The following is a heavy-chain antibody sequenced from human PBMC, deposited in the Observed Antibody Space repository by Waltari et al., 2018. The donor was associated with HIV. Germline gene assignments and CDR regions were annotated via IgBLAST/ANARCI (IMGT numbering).Heavy chain of an antibody. D-gene: IGHD5-18*01. CDR2: IIPIFGSP. CDR3: ASASRDTAMGAFDI. V-gene: IGHV1-69*01. Sequence: QVQPVQSGAEVKKPGSSVQVSCKASGGTFSNSAINWVRQAPGQGLEWMGGIIPIFGSPNYAQKFQGRVTITADESTSTVYMKLSSLRSEDTAVYYCASASRDTAMGAFDIWGQGTMVTVSS. J-gene: IGHJ3*02. CDR1: GGTFSNSA.